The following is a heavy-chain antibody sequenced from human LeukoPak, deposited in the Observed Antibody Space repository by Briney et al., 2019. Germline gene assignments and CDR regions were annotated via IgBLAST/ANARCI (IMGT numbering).Heavy chain of an antibody. V-gene: IGHV4-59*01. CDR2: IYYSGST. J-gene: IGHJ4*02. CDR3: ARRRSIFGVVIGPIDY. D-gene: IGHD3-3*01. Sequence: TSETLSLTCTVSGGSISSYYWSWIRQPPGKGLEWIGYIYYSGSTNYNPSLKSRVTISVDTSKNQFSLKLSSVTAADTAVYYCARRRSIFGVVIGPIDYWGQGTLVTVSS. CDR1: GGSISSYY.